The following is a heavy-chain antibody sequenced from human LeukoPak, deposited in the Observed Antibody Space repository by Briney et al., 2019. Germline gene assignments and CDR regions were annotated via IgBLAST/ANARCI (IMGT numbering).Heavy chain of an antibody. D-gene: IGHD1-26*01. J-gene: IGHJ4*02. CDR1: GLTFSTYW. V-gene: IGHV3-74*01. CDR3: AREARVGGALQY. Sequence: GGSLRLSCAASGLTFSTYWMHWVRQAPGKGLAWVARINPDGSIRRYANSVQGRVTISRDSAKDTLFLQMNSLRAEDTAVYYCAREARVGGALQYWGQGTPVTVSS. CDR2: INPDGSIR.